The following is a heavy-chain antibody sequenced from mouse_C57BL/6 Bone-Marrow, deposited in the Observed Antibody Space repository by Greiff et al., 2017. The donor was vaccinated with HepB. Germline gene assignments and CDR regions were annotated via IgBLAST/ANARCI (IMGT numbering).Heavy chain of an antibody. D-gene: IGHD1-1*02. V-gene: IGHV1-52*01. Sequence: VQLQQPGAELVRPGSSVKLSCKASGYTFTSYWMHWVKQRPIQGLEWIGNIDPSDSETHYNQKFKDKATLTVDKSSSTAYMQLSSLTSEDSAVYYCARSKLCRGYFDVWGTGTTVTVSS. J-gene: IGHJ1*03. CDR2: IDPSDSET. CDR3: ARSKLCRGYFDV. CDR1: GYTFTSYW.